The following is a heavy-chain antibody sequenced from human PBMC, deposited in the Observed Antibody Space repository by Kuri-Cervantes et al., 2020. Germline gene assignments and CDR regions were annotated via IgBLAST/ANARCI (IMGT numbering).Heavy chain of an antibody. Sequence: GESLKISCVVSGLTFIRYAMHWVRQAPGKGLEWVAVISCDGSNKYYADSVKGRFTISRDNSKNTLYLQMNSLRAEDTAVYYCAKEDYDFWSGYWLGSVRVYGMDVWGQGTTVTVSS. CDR3: AKEDYDFWSGYWLGSVRVYGMDV. D-gene: IGHD3-3*01. CDR2: ISCDGSNK. CDR1: GLTFIRYA. J-gene: IGHJ6*02. V-gene: IGHV3-30*18.